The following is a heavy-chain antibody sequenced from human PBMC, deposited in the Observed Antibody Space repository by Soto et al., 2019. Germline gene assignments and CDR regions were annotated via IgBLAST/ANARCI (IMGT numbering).Heavy chain of an antibody. D-gene: IGHD6-6*01. CDR2: ISGTYST. Sequence: EVQLLESGGGLVQPGGSLRLSCAASGFTFSSYVVSWVRQVPGKGLEWVSAISGTYSTYYADSVKGRFTISRDNSKNTLFLQMNSLRVEDTALYYCAKYGGVAARPTYYYGMDVWGQGTTVTVSS. CDR3: AKYGGVAARPTYYYGMDV. CDR1: GFTFSSYV. V-gene: IGHV3-23*01. J-gene: IGHJ6*02.